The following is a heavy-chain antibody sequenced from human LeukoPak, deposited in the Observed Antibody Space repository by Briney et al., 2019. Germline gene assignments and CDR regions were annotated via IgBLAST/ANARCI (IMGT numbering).Heavy chain of an antibody. CDR1: GGSLSSSSYY. CDR2: IYYSGST. D-gene: IGHD2-21*02. V-gene: IGHV4-39*01. CDR3: ACLVVVTAMVNRRYVDY. Sequence: PSETLSLTCTVSGGSLSSSSYYWGWIRQPPGKGLEWIGSIYYSGSTYYNPSLKSRVTISVDTSKNQFSLKLSSVTAADTAVYYCACLVVVTAMVNRRYVDYWGQGTLVTVSS. J-gene: IGHJ4*02.